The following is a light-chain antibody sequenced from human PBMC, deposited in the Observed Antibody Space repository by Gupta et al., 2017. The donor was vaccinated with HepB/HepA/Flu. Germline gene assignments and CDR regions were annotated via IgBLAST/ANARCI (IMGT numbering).Light chain of an antibody. CDR2: DAS. CDR3: LQDWSLIT. J-gene: IGKJ5*01. CDR1: HTIKSNY. V-gene: IGKV3-20*01. Sequence: IVLTQSPGSLSLSPGERATLSCRASHTIKSNYLAWYQHKPGQAPRLLIYDASDRATAIPDRFSGSGSGTDFTLTITRLEPEDFGMYYWLQDWSLITFGQGTRLEIK.